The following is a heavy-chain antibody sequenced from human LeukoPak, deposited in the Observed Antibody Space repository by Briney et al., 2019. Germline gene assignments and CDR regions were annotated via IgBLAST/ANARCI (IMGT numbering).Heavy chain of an antibody. V-gene: IGHV7-4-1*02. CDR2: INTDTGNP. J-gene: IGHJ4*02. D-gene: IGHD3-22*01. CDR1: GYTFNTYA. Sequence: ASVKVSCKASGYTFNTYAMNWVRQAPGQGLEWMGWINTDTGNPTYAQGFTGRFVFSLDTSVTTAYLQISSLKAEDTAVYYCARGGNYYDASAPYAGWGQGTLVTVSS. CDR3: ARGGNYYDASAPYAG.